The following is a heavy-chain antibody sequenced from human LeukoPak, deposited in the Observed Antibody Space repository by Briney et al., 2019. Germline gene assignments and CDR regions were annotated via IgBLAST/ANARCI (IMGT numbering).Heavy chain of an antibody. CDR3: ARDLRSSGWYDWFDP. J-gene: IGHJ5*02. D-gene: IGHD6-19*01. CDR1: GFTFSSYW. V-gene: IGHV3-74*01. Sequence: QTGGSLRLSCAASGFTFSSYWMHWVRQVPGKGLVWVSRINTDGSSTNYADSVKGRFTVSRDNSKNTLYLQMNSLRAEDTAVYYCARDLRSSGWYDWFDPWGQGTLVTVSS. CDR2: INTDGSST.